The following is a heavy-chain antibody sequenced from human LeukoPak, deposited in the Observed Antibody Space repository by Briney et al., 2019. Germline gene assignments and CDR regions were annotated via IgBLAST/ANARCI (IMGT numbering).Heavy chain of an antibody. V-gene: IGHV3-48*01. CDR2: ISGTSTAI. Sequence: GSLRLSCAASGFTFSTYSMNWVRQAPGKGLEWVSYISGTSTAIYYADSVRGRFTISRDNAKNSLYLQMNSLRAEDTAVYYCARAGGVYNCFDPWGQGTLVTVSS. CDR1: GFTFSTYS. D-gene: IGHD1-26*01. J-gene: IGHJ5*02. CDR3: ARAGGVYNCFDP.